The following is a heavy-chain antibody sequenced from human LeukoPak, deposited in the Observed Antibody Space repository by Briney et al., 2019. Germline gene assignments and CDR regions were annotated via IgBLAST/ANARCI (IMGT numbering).Heavy chain of an antibody. J-gene: IGHJ4*02. CDR3: ARGSVGARSNYVGARQYYFDY. Sequence: ASVKVSCKASGYTFTGYYMHWVRLAPGQGLEWMGWINPNSGGTKYAQKFQGWVTMTRDTSISTAYMELSRLRSDDTAMYYCARGSVGARSNYVGARQYYFDYWGQGTLVTVSS. CDR2: INPNSGGT. D-gene: IGHD4-11*01. CDR1: GYTFTGYY. V-gene: IGHV1-2*04.